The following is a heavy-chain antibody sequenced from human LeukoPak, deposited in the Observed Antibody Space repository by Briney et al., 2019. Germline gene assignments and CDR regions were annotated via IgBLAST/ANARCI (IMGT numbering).Heavy chain of an antibody. CDR3: TTLGYCSGGSCYSYADY. CDR1: GFTFSNAW. D-gene: IGHD2-15*01. V-gene: IGHV3-15*01. Sequence: PGGSLRLSCAAPGFTFSNAWMSWVRQAPGKGLEWVGRIKSKTDGGTTDYAAPVKGRYTISRDDSKNTLYLQMNSLKTEDTAVYYCTTLGYCSGGSCYSYADYWGQGTLVTVSS. CDR2: IKSKTDGGTT. J-gene: IGHJ4*02.